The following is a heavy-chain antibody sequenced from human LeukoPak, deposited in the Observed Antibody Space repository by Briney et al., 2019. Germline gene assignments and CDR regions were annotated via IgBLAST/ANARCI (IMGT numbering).Heavy chain of an antibody. J-gene: IGHJ4*02. CDR1: GYTFTDCD. CDR2: MNPDSGNT. V-gene: IGHV1-8*01. Sequence: GASVKVSCKASGYTFTDCDINWVRQAPGQGLEWMGWMNPDSGNTGYAQKFQVRVSMTRDTSISTAYMELSSLRYEDTAVYYCVTNSDYWSGYFPFWGQGTLVTVSS. CDR3: VTNSDYWSGYFPF. D-gene: IGHD3-3*01.